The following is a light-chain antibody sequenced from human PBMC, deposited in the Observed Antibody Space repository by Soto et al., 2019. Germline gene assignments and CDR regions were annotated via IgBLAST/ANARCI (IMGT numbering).Light chain of an antibody. CDR1: SSNIGAGYD. CDR3: QSYDSSLSGVV. V-gene: IGLV1-40*01. CDR2: GNS. J-gene: IGLJ2*01. Sequence: QLVVTQPPSVSGAPGQRVTISCTGSSSNIGAGYDVHWYQQLPGTAPKLLIYGNSNRPSGVPDRFSGSKSGTSASLAITGLQAEDEADYYCQSYDSSLSGVVLGGGTKLTVL.